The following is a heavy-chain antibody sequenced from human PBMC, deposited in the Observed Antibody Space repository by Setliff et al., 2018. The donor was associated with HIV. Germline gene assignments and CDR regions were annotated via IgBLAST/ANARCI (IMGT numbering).Heavy chain of an antibody. Sequence: PGESLKISCAASGFTFSSYSMNWVRQAPGKGLEWVSSISSSSSYIHYADSVKGRFTISRDNAKNSLYLQMNSLRAEDTAVYYCAREPSAAGPEYFQHWGQGTLVTVSS. V-gene: IGHV3-21*01. CDR2: ISSSSSYI. CDR1: GFTFSSYS. J-gene: IGHJ1*01. CDR3: AREPSAAGPEYFQH. D-gene: IGHD6-13*01.